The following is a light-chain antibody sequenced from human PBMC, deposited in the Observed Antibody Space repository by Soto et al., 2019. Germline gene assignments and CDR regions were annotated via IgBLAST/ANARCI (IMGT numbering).Light chain of an antibody. CDR1: QSIGTY. J-gene: IGKJ2*01. CDR2: AAS. CDR3: QQSYSTPRT. Sequence: DIQMTQSPSSLSASVGDRVTITCRASQSIGTYLHWYQQKSGKAPKLLIYAASSLQSGVPSRFTGSRSATDFTLTITSLQPEDFATYYCQQSYSTPRTFGQGTNLEIK. V-gene: IGKV1-39*01.